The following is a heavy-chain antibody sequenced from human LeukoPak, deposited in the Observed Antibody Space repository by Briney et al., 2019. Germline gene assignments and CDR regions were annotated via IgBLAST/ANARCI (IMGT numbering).Heavy chain of an antibody. CDR2: IYHSGST. Sequence: PSETLSLTCTVSGGSISSYYWSWIRQPPGKGLEWIGEIYHSGSTNYNPSLKSRVTISVDKSKNQFSLKLSSVTAADTAVYYCARDFLGYCSGGSCYLDYYYGMDVWGQGTTVTVSS. J-gene: IGHJ6*02. V-gene: IGHV4-59*12. CDR1: GGSISSYY. D-gene: IGHD2-15*01. CDR3: ARDFLGYCSGGSCYLDYYYGMDV.